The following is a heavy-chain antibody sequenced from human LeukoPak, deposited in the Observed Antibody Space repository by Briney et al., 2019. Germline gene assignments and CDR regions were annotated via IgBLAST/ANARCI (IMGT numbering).Heavy chain of an antibody. V-gene: IGHV3-23*01. D-gene: IGHD2-8*01. Sequence: GGSLRLSCAASGFTFSAYAMSWVRQAPGKGLEWVSAMSGSSGGTYYADSVKGRFTISRDNSKNTLYLQMTSLRAEDTAVYYCAKEYCTNGVCYFFDYWGQGTLVTVSS. CDR3: AKEYCTNGVCYFFDY. J-gene: IGHJ4*02. CDR2: MSGSSGGT. CDR1: GFTFSAYA.